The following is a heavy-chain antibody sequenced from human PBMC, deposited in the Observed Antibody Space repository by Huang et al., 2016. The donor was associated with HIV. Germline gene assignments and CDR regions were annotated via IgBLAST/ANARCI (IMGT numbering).Heavy chain of an antibody. D-gene: IGHD1-26*01. Sequence: QVQLVESGVGVVQPGRSLRLSCAAFGFTFNKFDMHWVRQAPGKGLEWVAIISYDGSSKYHADSVKGRFTISRDNSKNTVYLQMNSLRVEDTAVYYCAKDGRGSGTYYDYFEYWGQGTLVTVSS. J-gene: IGHJ4*02. CDR1: GFTFNKFD. V-gene: IGHV3-30*18. CDR2: ISYDGSSK. CDR3: AKDGRGSGTYYDYFEY.